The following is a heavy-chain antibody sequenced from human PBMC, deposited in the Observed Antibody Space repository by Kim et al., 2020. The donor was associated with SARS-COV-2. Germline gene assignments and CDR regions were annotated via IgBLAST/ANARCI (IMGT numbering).Heavy chain of an antibody. D-gene: IGHD6-19*01. V-gene: IGHV3-48*02. CDR2: ISSSSSTI. CDR1: GFTFSSYS. J-gene: IGHJ6*02. CDR3: ARRKVVLSSGWASDYYYYGMDV. Sequence: GGSLRLSCAASGFTFSSYSMNWVRQAPGKGLEWVSYISSSSSTIYYADSVKGRFTISRDNAKNSLYLQMNSLRDEDTAVYYCARRKVVLSSGWASDYYYYGMDVWGQGTTVTVSS.